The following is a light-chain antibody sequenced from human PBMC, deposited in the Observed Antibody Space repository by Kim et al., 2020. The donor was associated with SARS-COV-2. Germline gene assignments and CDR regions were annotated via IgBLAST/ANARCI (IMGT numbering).Light chain of an antibody. CDR1: QSISSW. V-gene: IGKV1-5*03. CDR2: KAS. J-gene: IGKJ2*01. CDR3: QQYNSYSYT. Sequence: ASVGDRVTITCRASQSISSWLAWYQQKPGKAPKLLIHKASSLESGVPSRFSGSGSGTEFTLTISSLQPVDFATYYCQQYNSYSYTFGQGTKLEIK.